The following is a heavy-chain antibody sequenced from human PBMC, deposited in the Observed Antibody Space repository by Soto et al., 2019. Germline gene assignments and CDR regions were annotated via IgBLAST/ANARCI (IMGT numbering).Heavy chain of an antibody. D-gene: IGHD6-13*01. CDR1: GGSISSSNW. Sequence: PSETLSLTCAVSGGSISSSNWWSWVRQPPGKGREWIGEIYHSGSTNYNPSLKSRGTISVDKSKNQFPLKLSSVTAADTAVYYCAGGIAAAGTWFDPWGQGTLVTVSS. CDR2: IYHSGST. J-gene: IGHJ5*02. CDR3: AGGIAAAGTWFDP. V-gene: IGHV4-4*02.